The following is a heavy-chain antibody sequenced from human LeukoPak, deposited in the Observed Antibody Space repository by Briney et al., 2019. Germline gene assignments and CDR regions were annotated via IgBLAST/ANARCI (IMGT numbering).Heavy chain of an antibody. Sequence: SETLSLTCTVSGGSVSSGSYYWSWIRQPPGKGLEWIGYIYYSGSTNYNPSLKSRVTISVDTSKNQFSLKLSSVTAADTAVYYCARGPDDFDYWGQGTLVTVSS. V-gene: IGHV4-61*01. D-gene: IGHD5-24*01. CDR1: GGSVSSGSYY. CDR3: ARGPDDFDY. CDR2: IYYSGST. J-gene: IGHJ4*02.